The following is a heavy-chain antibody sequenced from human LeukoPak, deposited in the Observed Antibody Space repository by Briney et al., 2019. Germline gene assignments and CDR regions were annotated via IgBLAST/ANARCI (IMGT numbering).Heavy chain of an antibody. CDR2: IYSGGNT. Sequence: GESLRLSCVLSTFTKAWMSWVRQAPGKGLEWVSVIYSGGNTYYADSVKGRFTISRDNSKNTLYLQMNSLRAEDTAVYYCARGLSGWVVSAFDIWGQGTMVTVSS. V-gene: IGHV3-53*01. D-gene: IGHD6-19*01. J-gene: IGHJ3*02. CDR3: ARGLSGWVVSAFDI. CDR1: TFTKAW.